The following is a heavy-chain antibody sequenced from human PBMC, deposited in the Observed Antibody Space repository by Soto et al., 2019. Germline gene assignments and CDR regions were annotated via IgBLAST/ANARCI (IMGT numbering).Heavy chain of an antibody. CDR1: GGTFSSYA. J-gene: IGHJ4*02. CDR2: IIPIFGTA. V-gene: IGHV1-69*13. D-gene: IGHD3-9*01. Sequence: ASVKVSCKASGGTFSSYAISWVRQAPGQGLEWMGGIIPIFGTANYAQKFQGRVTITADESTSTAYMELSSLRSEDTAVYCCARVLYYDILTGYYMEKYYFDYWGQGTLVTVSS. CDR3: ARVLYYDILTGYYMEKYYFDY.